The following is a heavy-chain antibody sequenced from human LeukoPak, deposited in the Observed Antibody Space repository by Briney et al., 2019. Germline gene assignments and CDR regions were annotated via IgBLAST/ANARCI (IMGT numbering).Heavy chain of an antibody. D-gene: IGHD4-17*01. Sequence: PSETLSLTCTVSGGSMRSYYWRWVRQPPGKGLEGGGDIYYSGSSNYNASLKSRVTISVDTSKHQFSLKLSSVTATDTAVYYCAGGAGDYTFDYWGQGTLVTVSS. CDR1: GGSMRSYY. J-gene: IGHJ4*02. V-gene: IGHV4-59*01. CDR3: AGGAGDYTFDY. CDR2: IYYSGSS.